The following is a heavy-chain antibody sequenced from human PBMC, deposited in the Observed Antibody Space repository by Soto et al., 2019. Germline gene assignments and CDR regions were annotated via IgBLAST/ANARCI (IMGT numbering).Heavy chain of an antibody. CDR2: INHSGST. D-gene: IGHD2-2*01. Sequence: LSLTCGVSGSSFSAYYWTWIRQPPGKGLEWIGEINHSGSTSYNPSLKSRVTISLDTSKSQFSLKLSSVTAADTAVYYCARGHCSSTSCYSWFDPWGQGTLVTVSS. CDR3: ARGHCSSTSCYSWFDP. V-gene: IGHV4-34*01. CDR1: GSSFSAYY. J-gene: IGHJ5*02.